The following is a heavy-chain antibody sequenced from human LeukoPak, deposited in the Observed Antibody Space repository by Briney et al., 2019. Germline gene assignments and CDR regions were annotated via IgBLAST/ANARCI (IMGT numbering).Heavy chain of an antibody. CDR3: ATSLRFLEWLFFDL. J-gene: IGHJ2*01. Sequence: ASVTVSCTASGYTFTSYDINWVRQAAGQGLEWMGWMNPNSGNTGYAQKFQGRVTMTEDTSTDTAYMELSSLRSEDTAVYYCATSLRFLEWLFFDLWGRGTLVTVSS. D-gene: IGHD3-3*01. CDR1: GYTFTSYD. V-gene: IGHV1-8*01. CDR2: MNPNSGNT.